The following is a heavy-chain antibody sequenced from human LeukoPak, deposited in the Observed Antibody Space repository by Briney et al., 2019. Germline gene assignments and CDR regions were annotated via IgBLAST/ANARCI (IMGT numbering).Heavy chain of an antibody. J-gene: IGHJ4*02. Sequence: PSETLSLTCTVSGGSISSGSYYWSSIRQPAGKGLEWIGRIYTSGSTNYNPSLKSRVTISVDTSKNQFSLKLSSVTAADTAVYYCARDTTVHFDYWGQGTLVTVSS. D-gene: IGHD4-17*01. CDR2: IYTSGST. CDR1: GGSISSGSYY. V-gene: IGHV4-61*02. CDR3: ARDTTVHFDY.